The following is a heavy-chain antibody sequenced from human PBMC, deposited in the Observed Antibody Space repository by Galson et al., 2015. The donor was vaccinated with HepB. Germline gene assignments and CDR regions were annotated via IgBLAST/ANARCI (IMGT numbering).Heavy chain of an antibody. CDR1: GFTFSSYA. V-gene: IGHV3-30*04. J-gene: IGHJ4*02. CDR3: ARDRMATIGLDY. D-gene: IGHD5-24*01. Sequence: SLRLSCAASGFTFSSYAMHWVRQAPGKGLEWVAVISYDGSNKYYADSVKGRFIISRDNSKNTLYLQMNSLRAEDTAVYYCARDRMATIGLDYWGQGTLVTVSS. CDR2: ISYDGSNK.